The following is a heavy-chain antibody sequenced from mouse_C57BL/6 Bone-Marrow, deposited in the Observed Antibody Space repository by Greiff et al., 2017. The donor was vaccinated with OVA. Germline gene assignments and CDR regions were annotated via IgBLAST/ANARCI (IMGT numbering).Heavy chain of an antibody. CDR1: GFSLTSYG. V-gene: IGHV2-6*01. D-gene: IGHD2-2*01. J-gene: IGHJ4*01. CDR2: IWGVGST. Sequence: VQLQESGPGLVAPSQSLSITCTVSGFSLTSYGVDWVRQSPGKGLEWLGVIWGVGSTNYNSDLKSRLSISKDNSKSQVVLKMNSLQTDDTAMYYCARYGYPYAMDYWGQGTSVTVSS. CDR3: ARYGYPYAMDY.